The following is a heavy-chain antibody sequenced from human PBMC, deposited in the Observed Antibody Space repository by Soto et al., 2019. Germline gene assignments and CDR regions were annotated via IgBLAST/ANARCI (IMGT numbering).Heavy chain of an antibody. V-gene: IGHV4-4*02. CDR3: ARQGFGALHGLVDV. D-gene: IGHD3-10*01. J-gene: IGHJ6*02. CDR1: NASISSRKW. Sequence: PSETLSLTCTVSNASISSRKWWTWVRQTPGKGLEWIGEIYHSGSINHNPSLKSRVTMSVDKSNNQFSLKMTSVTAADTAVYYCARQGFGALHGLVDVWGQGTTVTVAS. CDR2: IYHSGSI.